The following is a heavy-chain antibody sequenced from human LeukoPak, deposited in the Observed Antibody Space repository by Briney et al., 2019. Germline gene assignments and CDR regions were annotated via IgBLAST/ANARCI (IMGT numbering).Heavy chain of an antibody. V-gene: IGHV4-59*01. CDR1: GDSISIYY. D-gene: IGHD3-10*01. CDR3: ARDRELGS. J-gene: IGHJ5*02. CDR2: IYNSVNT. Sequence: SETLSLTCTVSGDSISIYYWNWIRQPPGKGLEWIGYIYNSVNTDYNPSLKSRVTISVDTSKNQFSLKLTSVTAADTAVYYCARDRELGSWGQGTLVTVSS.